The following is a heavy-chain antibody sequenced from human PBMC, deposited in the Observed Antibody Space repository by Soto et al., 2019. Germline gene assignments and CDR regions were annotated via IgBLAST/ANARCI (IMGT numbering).Heavy chain of an antibody. D-gene: IGHD2-15*01. CDR3: ARGLHCSGVSCVFDY. J-gene: IGHJ4*02. CDR2: ISSSSSYI. Sequence: EVQLVESGGGLVKPGGSLRLSCAASGFTFSSYSMNWVRQAPGKGLEWVSSISSSSSYIYYADSVKGRFTISRDNAKNSLYLQMNSLRAEDTAVYDCARGLHCSGVSCVFDYWGQGTLVTVSS. V-gene: IGHV3-21*01. CDR1: GFTFSSYS.